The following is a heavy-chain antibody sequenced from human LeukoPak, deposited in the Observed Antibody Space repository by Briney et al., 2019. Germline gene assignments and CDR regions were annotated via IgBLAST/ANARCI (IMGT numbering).Heavy chain of an antibody. V-gene: IGHV4-38-2*01. CDR2: IYHSGST. Sequence: SETLSLTCAVSGYSISSGYYWGWIRQPPGKGLEWIGSIYHSGSTYYNPSLKSRVTISVDTSKNQFSLKLSSVTAADTAVYYCAGGQYELLYSQNYFDYWGQGTLVTVSS. J-gene: IGHJ4*02. CDR3: AGGQYELLYSQNYFDY. CDR1: GYSISSGYY. D-gene: IGHD2-2*02.